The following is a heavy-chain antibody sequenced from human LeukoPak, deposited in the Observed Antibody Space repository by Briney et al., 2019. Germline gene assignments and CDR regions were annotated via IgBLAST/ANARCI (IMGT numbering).Heavy chain of an antibody. CDR1: GGSISSYC. J-gene: IGHJ4*02. CDR3: ARGTWPFDY. D-gene: IGHD5-12*01. Sequence: PSETLSLTCIVSGGSISSYCWSWIRQPPGKGLEWIGYIYYSGSTNYNPSLKSRVTISVDTSKNQFSLKLGSVTAADTAVYYCARGTWPFDYWGQGTLVTVSS. V-gene: IGHV4-59*01. CDR2: IYYSGST.